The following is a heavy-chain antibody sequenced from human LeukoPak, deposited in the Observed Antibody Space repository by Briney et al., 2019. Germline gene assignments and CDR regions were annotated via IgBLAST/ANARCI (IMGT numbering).Heavy chain of an antibody. D-gene: IGHD1-26*01. CDR3: AREMVGAIGY. V-gene: IGHV3-23*01. Sequence: GGSLRLSCAASGFTFSSYAMSWLRQAPGKGLEWVSAIRGSGGSTYYADSVKGRFTISRDNAKNSLYLQMNSLRDEDTAVYYCAREMVGAIGYWGQGTLVTVSS. J-gene: IGHJ4*02. CDR1: GFTFSSYA. CDR2: IRGSGGST.